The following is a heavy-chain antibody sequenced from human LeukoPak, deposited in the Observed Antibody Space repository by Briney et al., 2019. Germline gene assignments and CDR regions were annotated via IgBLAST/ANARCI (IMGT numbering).Heavy chain of an antibody. CDR1: GYTFTGYY. Sequence: GASVKVSCKASGYTFTGYYMHWVRQAPGQGLEWMGWINPNSGGTNYAQKFQGRVTMTRDTSISTAYMELSSLRSDDTAVYYCTRDLNYYDTSGYLIVWGQGTMVTVSS. CDR3: TRDLNYYDTSGYLIV. J-gene: IGHJ3*01. V-gene: IGHV1-2*02. CDR2: INPNSGGT. D-gene: IGHD3-22*01.